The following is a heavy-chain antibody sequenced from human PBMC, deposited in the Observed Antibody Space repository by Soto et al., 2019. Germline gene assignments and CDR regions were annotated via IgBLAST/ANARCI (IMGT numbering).Heavy chain of an antibody. CDR3: VRARYFTDSSGYTRCFDF. V-gene: IGHV3-30-3*01. J-gene: IGHJ4*02. CDR2: ISYDGSNK. CDR1: GFTFSSYA. D-gene: IGHD3-22*01. Sequence: PGGSLRLSCAASGFTFSSYAMHWVRQAPGKGLEWVAVISYDGSNKYYADSVKGRFTISRDNSKNTLYLQMNSLKSEDTAVYYCVRARYFTDSSGYTRCFDFWGQGTLVTV.